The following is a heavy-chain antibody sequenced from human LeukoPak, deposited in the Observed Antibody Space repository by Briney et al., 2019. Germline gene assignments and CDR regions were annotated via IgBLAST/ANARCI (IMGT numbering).Heavy chain of an antibody. D-gene: IGHD6-13*01. J-gene: IGHJ4*02. CDR1: GFTFSSYY. V-gene: IGHV3-33*08. Sequence: GGSLRLSCAASGFTFSSYYMSWVRQAPGKGLEWVAVIWYDGSKEYYSDSVKGRFTVSRDNSKNTAYLQMNSLRAEDTAVYYCARVAGSRLDYWGPGALVTVSS. CDR2: IWYDGSKE. CDR3: ARVAGSRLDY.